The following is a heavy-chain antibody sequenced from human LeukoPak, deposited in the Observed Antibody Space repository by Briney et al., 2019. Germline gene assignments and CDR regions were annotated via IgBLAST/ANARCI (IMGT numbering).Heavy chain of an antibody. D-gene: IGHD3-10*01. Sequence: PSETLSLTCTVSGGSISSSSYYWGWIRQPPGKGLEWIGSIYYSGSTYYNPSLKSRVTISVDTSKNQFSLKLSSVTAADTAVYYCARHRIRVLDYWGQGTLVTVSS. V-gene: IGHV4-39*01. CDR2: IYYSGST. CDR3: ARHRIRVLDY. CDR1: GGSISSSSYY. J-gene: IGHJ4*02.